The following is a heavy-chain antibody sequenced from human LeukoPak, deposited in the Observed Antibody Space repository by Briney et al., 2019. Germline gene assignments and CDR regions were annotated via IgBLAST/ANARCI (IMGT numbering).Heavy chain of an antibody. J-gene: IGHJ3*02. CDR2: IYSGAGT. V-gene: IGHV3-66*01. Sequence: GGSLRLSCAASGFTVSSNYMSWVRQAPGKGLEWVSSIYSGAGTYYVDSVKGRFTISRDNSKNTLYLQMNSLRAEDTAVYYCAKRAGDYYDSSGYTDAFDIWGQGTMVTVSS. CDR3: AKRAGDYYDSSGYTDAFDI. D-gene: IGHD3-22*01. CDR1: GFTVSSNY.